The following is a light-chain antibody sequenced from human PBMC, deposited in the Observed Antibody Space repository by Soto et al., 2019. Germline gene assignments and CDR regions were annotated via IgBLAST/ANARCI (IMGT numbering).Light chain of an antibody. CDR2: GAS. V-gene: IGKV3-20*01. J-gene: IGKJ3*01. CDR3: QQYGSSPL. Sequence: EIVLTQSPGTLSLSPGERATLSCRASQSVSSSYLAWYQQKPGQAPRLLIYGASSRATGIPDRFSGSGSGTDFTLTISRLEPEDFAVYYCQQYGSSPLFGPRTKVHIK. CDR1: QSVSSSY.